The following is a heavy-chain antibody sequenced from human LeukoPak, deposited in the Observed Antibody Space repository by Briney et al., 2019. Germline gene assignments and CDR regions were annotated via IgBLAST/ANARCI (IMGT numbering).Heavy chain of an antibody. Sequence: GGSLRLSCAASGFTFSDYYMSWIRQAPGKGLEWVSYISSSGSTIYYADSVKGRFTISRDNAKNSLYLQMNSPRAEDTAVYYCARVAWYYDYVWGSYRHGPPDYWGQGTLVTVSS. D-gene: IGHD3-16*02. CDR3: ARVAWYYDYVWGSYRHGPPDY. J-gene: IGHJ4*02. CDR1: GFTFSDYY. CDR2: ISSSGSTI. V-gene: IGHV3-11*01.